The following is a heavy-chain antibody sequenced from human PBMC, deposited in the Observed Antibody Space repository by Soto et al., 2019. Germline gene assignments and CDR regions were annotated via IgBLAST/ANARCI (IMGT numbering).Heavy chain of an antibody. J-gene: IGHJ4*02. D-gene: IGHD3-10*01. CDR2: IRQDGGAQ. V-gene: IGHV3-7*03. CDR1: GFTFTTYW. Sequence: EVQLVESGGGLAQPGGSLRLSCVASGFTFTTYWMSWVRQAPGKGLEWVANIRQDGGAQYYVDSVKGRFTISRDNAKNSVYLQMDSMRAEDTAVYYCVSGGHGSGSYLGSYWGQGILVTVSS. CDR3: VSGGHGSGSYLGSY.